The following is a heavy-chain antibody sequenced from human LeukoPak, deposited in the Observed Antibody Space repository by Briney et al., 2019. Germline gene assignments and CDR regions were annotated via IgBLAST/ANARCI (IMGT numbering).Heavy chain of an antibody. CDR3: ARQGDYYDSSGYYFFDY. J-gene: IGHJ4*02. V-gene: IGHV4-59*08. Sequence: PSETLSLTCTVSGGSISSDYWSWIRQPPGKGLEWIGYVYYSGTTNYSPSRKSRVTISVDTSKNQFSLKLSSVTAADTAVYYCARQGDYYDSSGYYFFDYWGQGTLVTVSS. CDR1: GGSISSDY. D-gene: IGHD3-22*01. CDR2: VYYSGTT.